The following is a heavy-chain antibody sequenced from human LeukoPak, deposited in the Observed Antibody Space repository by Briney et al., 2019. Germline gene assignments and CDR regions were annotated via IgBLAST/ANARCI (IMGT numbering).Heavy chain of an antibody. V-gene: IGHV3-21*01. Sequence: GGSLRLSCAASGFTFSSYSMNWVRQAPGKGLEWVSSISSSSSYIYYADSVKGRFTISRDNAKNSLYLQMNSLRAEDTAVYYCARGGCSSTSCYLFDYWGQGTLVTVSS. CDR3: ARGGCSSTSCYLFDY. CDR1: GFTFSSYS. CDR2: ISSSSSYI. J-gene: IGHJ4*02. D-gene: IGHD2-2*01.